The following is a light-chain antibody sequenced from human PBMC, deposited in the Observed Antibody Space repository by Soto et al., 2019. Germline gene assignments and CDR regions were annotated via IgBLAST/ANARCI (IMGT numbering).Light chain of an antibody. J-gene: IGLJ3*02. V-gene: IGLV2-11*01. CDR3: CSFAGSYTIWV. CDR2: DVS. Sequence: QSALTQPRSVSGSPGQSVTISCTGTSSDVGDYNYVSWYQQYPGKAPKLVIYDVSKRPSGVPDRFSGSKSANTASLTISGLHAEDEADYYCCSFAGSYTIWVFGGGTQLTVL. CDR1: SSDVGDYNY.